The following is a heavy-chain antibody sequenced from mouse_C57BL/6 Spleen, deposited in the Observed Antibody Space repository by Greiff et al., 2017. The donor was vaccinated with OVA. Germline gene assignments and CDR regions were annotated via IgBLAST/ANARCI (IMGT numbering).Heavy chain of an antibody. D-gene: IGHD2-4*01. V-gene: IGHV3-1*01. CDR3: ARGGGGGIYYDYDKGYFDV. J-gene: IGHJ1*03. CDR1: GYSITSGYD. CDR2: ISYSGST. Sequence: EVKLVESGPGMVKPSQSLSLTCTVTGYSITSGYDWHWIRHFPGNKLEWMGYISYSGSTNYNPSLKSRISITHDTSKNHFFLKLNSVTTEDTATYYCARGGGGGIYYDYDKGYFDVWGTGTTVTVSS.